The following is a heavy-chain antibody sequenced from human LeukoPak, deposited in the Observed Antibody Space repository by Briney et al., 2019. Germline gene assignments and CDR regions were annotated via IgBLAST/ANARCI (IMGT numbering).Heavy chain of an antibody. CDR3: ARGGPRPWSGKYDY. J-gene: IGHJ4*02. CDR2: IYSGGST. V-gene: IGHV3-53*01. Sequence: GGSLRLSCAASGFTVSSNYMSWVRQAPGKGLEWVSVIYSGGSTYYAGSVKGRFTISRDNSKNTLYLQMNSLRAEDTAVYYCARGGPRPWSGKYDYWGQGTLVTVSS. CDR1: GFTVSSNY. D-gene: IGHD2-8*02.